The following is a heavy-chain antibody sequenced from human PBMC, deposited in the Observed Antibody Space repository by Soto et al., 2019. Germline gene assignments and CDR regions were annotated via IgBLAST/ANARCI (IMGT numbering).Heavy chain of an antibody. CDR3: ARDEYGMDV. CDR1: GFTCSSYE. Sequence: GGSLRLSCAASGFTCSSYEMNWVRQAPGKGLEWVSYISSSGSTIYYADSVKCRVTISRDNAKNSLYLQMNSLRAEDTAVYYCARDEYGMDVWRQGTTVNVAS. J-gene: IGHJ6*02. V-gene: IGHV3-48*03. CDR2: ISSSGSTI.